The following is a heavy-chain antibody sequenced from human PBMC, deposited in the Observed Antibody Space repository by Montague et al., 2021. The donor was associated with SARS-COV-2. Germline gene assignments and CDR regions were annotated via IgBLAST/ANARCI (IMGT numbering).Heavy chain of an antibody. D-gene: IGHD1-26*01. CDR1: GGSINNYY. CDR3: ARLWDTVYYYYGMDV. V-gene: IGHV4-59*08. CDR2: IYYSGST. J-gene: IGHJ6*02. Sequence: SETLSLTCTVSGGSINNYYWRWIRQPPGRGLEWIGYIYYSGSTEYSPPLKSRVSISVDTSKNQFSLKLSSVTAADTAVYYCARLWDTVYYYYGMDVWGQGTTVTVSS.